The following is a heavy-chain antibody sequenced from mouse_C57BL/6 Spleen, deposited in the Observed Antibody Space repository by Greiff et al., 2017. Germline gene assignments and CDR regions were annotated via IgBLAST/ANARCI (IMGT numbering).Heavy chain of an antibody. CDR2: ISDGGSYT. CDR3: ARGGHHYGSSYSYAMDY. V-gene: IGHV5-4*03. Sequence: EVKLVESGGGLVKPGGSLKLSCAASGFTFSSYAMSWVRQTPEKRLEWVATISDGGSYTYYPDNVKGRFTISRDNAKNNLYLQMSHLKSEDTAMYYCARGGHHYGSSYSYAMDYWGQGTSVTVSS. D-gene: IGHD1-1*01. CDR1: GFTFSSYA. J-gene: IGHJ4*01.